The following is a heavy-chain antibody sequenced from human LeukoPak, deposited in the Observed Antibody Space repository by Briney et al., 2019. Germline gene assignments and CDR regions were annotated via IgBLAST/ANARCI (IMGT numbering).Heavy chain of an antibody. CDR1: GFTFSSYW. J-gene: IGHJ6*02. CDR3: ARDDGGNWNDLYYYYGMDV. V-gene: IGHV3-7*01. CDR2: IKQDGSEK. Sequence: GSLGLSCAASGFTFSSYWMSWVRQAPGKGREWVANIKQDGSEKYYVDSVKGRFTISRDNAKNSLYLQMNSLRAEDTAVYYCARDDGGNWNDLYYYYGMDVWGQGTTVTVSS. D-gene: IGHD1-1*01.